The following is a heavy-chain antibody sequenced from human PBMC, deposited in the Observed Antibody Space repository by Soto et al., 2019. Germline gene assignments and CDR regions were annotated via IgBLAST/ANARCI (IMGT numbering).Heavy chain of an antibody. CDR3: ARDGAYCGGDCYPDAFDI. D-gene: IGHD2-21*02. Sequence: SETLSLTCTVSGGSISSGGYYWSWIRQHPGKGLEWIGYIYYSGSTYYNPSLKSRVTISVDTSKNQFSLKLSSVTAADTAVYYCARDGAYCGGDCYPDAFDIWGQGTMVTVSS. CDR1: GGSISSGGYY. V-gene: IGHV4-31*03. J-gene: IGHJ3*02. CDR2: IYYSGST.